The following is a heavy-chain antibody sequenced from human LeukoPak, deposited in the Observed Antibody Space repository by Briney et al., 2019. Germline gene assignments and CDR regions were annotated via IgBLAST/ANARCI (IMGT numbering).Heavy chain of an antibody. Sequence: PGGSLRLSCAASGFTFSSYAMHWVRQAPGKGLEWVAVISYDGSNKYYADSVKGRFTISRDNSKNTLYLQMNSLRAEDTAVYYCARGYCAGRGHHFEYWGQGTLVTVSS. D-gene: IGHD2-8*02. CDR3: ARGYCAGRGHHFEY. J-gene: IGHJ4*02. CDR2: ISYDGSNK. V-gene: IGHV3-30-3*01. CDR1: GFTFSSYA.